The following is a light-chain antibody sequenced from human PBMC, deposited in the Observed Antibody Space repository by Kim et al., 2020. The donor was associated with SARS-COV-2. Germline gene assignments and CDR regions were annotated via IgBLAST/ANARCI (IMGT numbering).Light chain of an antibody. V-gene: IGLV3-19*01. CDR3: NSRDSNDNVV. CDR2: GKN. J-gene: IGLJ2*01. CDR1: SLRSYY. Sequence: SSELTQDPAVSVALGQTVRITCQGDSLRSYYATWYQQKPGQAPILVIYGKNNRPSGIPDRFSGSISGNPASLTLTGTQAGDEADYYCNSRDSNDNVVFGG.